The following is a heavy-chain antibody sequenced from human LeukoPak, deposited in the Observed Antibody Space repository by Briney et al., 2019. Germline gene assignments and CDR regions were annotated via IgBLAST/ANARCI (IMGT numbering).Heavy chain of an antibody. CDR3: ATERAGERPRPLLNYYYMDV. CDR1: GFTFSSYG. D-gene: IGHD3-16*01. V-gene: IGHV3-30*03. J-gene: IGHJ6*03. CDR2: ISYEGSNK. Sequence: GGSLRLSCAASGFTFSSYGMHWVRQAPGKGLEWVAVISYEGSNKYYADSVKGRFTISRDNSKNTLYLQMNSLRAEDTAVYYCATERAGERPRPLLNYYYMDVWGKGTTVTISS.